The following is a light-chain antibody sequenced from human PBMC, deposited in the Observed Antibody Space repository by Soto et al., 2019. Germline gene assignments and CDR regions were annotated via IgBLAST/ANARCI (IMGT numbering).Light chain of an antibody. V-gene: IGLV2-8*01. CDR1: SSDVGGYNY. Sequence: QSALTQPPSASGSPGQLVTISCTGTSSDVGGYNYVSWYQQHPGKAPKLMIYEVSKRPSGVPDRFSGSKSGNTASLTVSGLQAEDEADYYCSSYAGSNNFERVFGGGTNLTVL. J-gene: IGLJ2*01. CDR2: EVS. CDR3: SSYAGSNNFERV.